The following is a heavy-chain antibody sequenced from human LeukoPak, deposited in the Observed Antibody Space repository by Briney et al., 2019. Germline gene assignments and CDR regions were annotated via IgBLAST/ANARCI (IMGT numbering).Heavy chain of an antibody. CDR2: IYYSGST. CDR1: GGSISSSSYY. J-gene: IGHJ3*02. Sequence: PSETLSLTCTVSGGSISSSSYYWGWIRQPPGKGLEWIGSIYYSGSTYYNPSLKSRVTISVGTSKNQFSLKLSSVTAADTAVYYCAREDIITNAFDIWGQGTMVTVSS. V-gene: IGHV4-39*07. CDR3: AREDIITNAFDI.